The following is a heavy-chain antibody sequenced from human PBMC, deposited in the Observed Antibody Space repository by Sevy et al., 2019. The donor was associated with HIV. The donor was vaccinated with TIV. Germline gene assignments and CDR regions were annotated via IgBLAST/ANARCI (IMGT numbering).Heavy chain of an antibody. V-gene: IGHV3-9*01. CDR2: ISWNSGSI. Sequence: GGSLRLSCAASGFTFDDYAMHWVRQAPGKGLEWVSGISWNSGSIGYADSVKGRFTISRDNAKNSLYLQMNSLRAEDTALYYCAKDMELGDCSGGSCYGGIYYYYGMDVWGRGTTVTVSS. CDR1: GFTFDDYA. CDR3: AKDMELGDCSGGSCYGGIYYYYGMDV. D-gene: IGHD2-15*01. J-gene: IGHJ6*02.